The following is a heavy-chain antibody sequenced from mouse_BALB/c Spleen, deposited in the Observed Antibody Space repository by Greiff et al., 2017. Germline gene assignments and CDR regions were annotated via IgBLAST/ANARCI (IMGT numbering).Heavy chain of an antibody. V-gene: IGHV6-6*02. Sequence: EVMLVESGGGLVQPGGSMKLSCVASGFTFSNYWMNWVRQSPEKGLEWVAEIRLKSNNYATHYAESVKGRFTISRDDSKSSVYLQMNNLRAEDTGIYYCTRDYYGYGDYAMDYWGQGTSVTVSS. CDR2: IRLKSNNYAT. J-gene: IGHJ4*01. CDR3: TRDYYGYGDYAMDY. D-gene: IGHD1-2*01. CDR1: GFTFSNYW.